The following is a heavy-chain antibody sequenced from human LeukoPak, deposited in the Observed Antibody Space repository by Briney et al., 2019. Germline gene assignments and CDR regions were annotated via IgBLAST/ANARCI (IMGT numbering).Heavy chain of an antibody. Sequence: GGSLRLSCEASGFTFSSYAMSWVRQAPGKGLEWVSGISGSGDRIYYADSVKGRFSISRDNSKNTLYLQMNSLRDGDTAVYYCAKDPYSTGLYQGYYFDYWGQGTLVTVSS. CDR3: AKDPYSTGLYQGYYFDY. V-gene: IGHV3-23*01. CDR2: ISGSGDRI. CDR1: GFTFSSYA. J-gene: IGHJ4*02. D-gene: IGHD6-19*01.